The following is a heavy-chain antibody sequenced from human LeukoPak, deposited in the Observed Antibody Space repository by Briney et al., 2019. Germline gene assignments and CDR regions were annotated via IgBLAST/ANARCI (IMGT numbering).Heavy chain of an antibody. CDR2: IYTSGST. D-gene: IGHD2-2*01. Sequence: SETLSLTCTVSGSSISSYYWSWIRQPAGKGLEWIGRIYTSGSTNYNPSLKSRVTMSVDTSKNQFSLKLSSVTAADTAVYYCARGLYCSSTSCYADWFDPWGQGTLVTVSS. V-gene: IGHV4-4*07. CDR1: GSSISSYY. J-gene: IGHJ5*02. CDR3: ARGLYCSSTSCYADWFDP.